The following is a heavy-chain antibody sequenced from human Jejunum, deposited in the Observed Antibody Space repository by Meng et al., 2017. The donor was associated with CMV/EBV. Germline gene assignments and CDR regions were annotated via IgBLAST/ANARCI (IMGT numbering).Heavy chain of an antibody. J-gene: IGHJ4*02. CDR1: GDSVSSGTSF. CDR2: VYYSGKT. V-gene: IGHV4-61*01. CDR3: ARHYSGWYFDY. Sequence: VSGDSVSSGTSFWSWIRQSPGKGLEWIAYVYYSGKTNYNPSLKSRVTMSVDTSKNQFSLKLSSVTAADTAVYFCARHYSGWYFDYWGQGTLVTVSS. D-gene: IGHD5-12*01.